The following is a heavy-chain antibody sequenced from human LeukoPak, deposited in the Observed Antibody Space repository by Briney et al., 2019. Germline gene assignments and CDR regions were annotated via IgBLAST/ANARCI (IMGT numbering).Heavy chain of an antibody. Sequence: GGSLRLSCAASGFTFSSYGMHWVRQAPGKGLEWVAVISCDGSNKYYADSVKGRFTISRDNSKNTLYLQMNSLRAEDTAVYYCARDSAIYGSGSSWFDPWGQGTLVTVSS. V-gene: IGHV3-30*03. CDR1: GFTFSSYG. CDR2: ISCDGSNK. CDR3: ARDSAIYGSGSSWFDP. J-gene: IGHJ5*02. D-gene: IGHD3-10*01.